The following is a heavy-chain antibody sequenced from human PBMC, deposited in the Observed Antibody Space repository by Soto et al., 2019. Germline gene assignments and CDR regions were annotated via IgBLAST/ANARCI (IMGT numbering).Heavy chain of an antibody. Sequence: PGGSLRLSCAASGFTFSSYGMHWVRQAPGKGLEWVAVISYDGSNKYFADSVKGRFTISRDNSKNTLYLQMNSLRAEDTAVYYCAKDQVHGLWLGELFSYWGQGTLVTVSS. CDR2: ISYDGSNK. CDR3: AKDQVHGLWLGELFSY. V-gene: IGHV3-30*18. J-gene: IGHJ4*02. CDR1: GFTFSSYG. D-gene: IGHD3-10*01.